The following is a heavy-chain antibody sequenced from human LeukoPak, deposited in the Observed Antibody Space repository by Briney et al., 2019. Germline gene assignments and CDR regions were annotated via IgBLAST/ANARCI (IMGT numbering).Heavy chain of an antibody. CDR3: ARPLNKRDGYSSDN. V-gene: IGHV4-38-2*02. J-gene: IGHJ4*02. CDR2: IHHSGGT. Sequence: SETLSLTCSVSGYSITSDDWWAWSRQSPEKGLEWVASIHHSGGTYYNPSFKSRATISVDTSKNQFSLKLTSVTAADTALYYCARPLNKRDGYSSDNWGQGTLVTVSS. CDR1: GYSITSDDW. D-gene: IGHD5-24*01.